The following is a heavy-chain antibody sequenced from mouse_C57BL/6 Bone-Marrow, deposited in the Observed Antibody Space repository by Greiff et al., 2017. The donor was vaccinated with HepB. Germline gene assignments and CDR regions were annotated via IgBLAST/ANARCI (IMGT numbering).Heavy chain of an antibody. CDR1: GFTFSSYG. J-gene: IGHJ4*01. Sequence: EVKLVESGGDLVKPGGSLKLSCAASGFTFSSYGMSWVRQTPDKRLEWVATISSGGSYTYYPDSVKGRFTISRDNAKNTLYLQMSSLKSEDTAMYYCARQMGGYYPMDYWGQGTSVTGSS. CDR2: ISSGGSYT. V-gene: IGHV5-6*02. D-gene: IGHD1-1*02. CDR3: ARQMGGYYPMDY.